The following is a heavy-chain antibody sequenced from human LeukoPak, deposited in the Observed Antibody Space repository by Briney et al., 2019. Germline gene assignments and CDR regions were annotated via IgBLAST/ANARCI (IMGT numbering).Heavy chain of an antibody. D-gene: IGHD3-22*01. V-gene: IGHV3-53*01. J-gene: IGHJ3*02. CDR2: TYSGGST. CDR3: ASGYYDSSGYYDAFDI. CDR1: GFTVSSNY. Sequence: GGSLRLSCAASGFTVSSNYMSWVRQAPGKGLEWVSVTYSGGSTYYADSVKGRFTISRDNSKNTLYLQMNSLRAEDTAVYYCASGYYDSSGYYDAFDIWGQGTMVTVSS.